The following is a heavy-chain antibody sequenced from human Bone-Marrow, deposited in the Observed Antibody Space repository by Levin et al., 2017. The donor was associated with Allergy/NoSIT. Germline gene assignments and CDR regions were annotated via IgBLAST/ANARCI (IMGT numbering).Heavy chain of an antibody. D-gene: IGHD3-10*01. V-gene: IGHV4-61*02. Sequence: PSETLSLTCTVSAGSISSGGYFWSWIRQPAGKGLEWIGRIYTTGSTNYNPSLKSRVIISVETSKNQFSLNLRSVTAADAAVYYCAGESYHGSGSFHAPFDFWGRGNLVTVSS. CDR2: IYTTGST. J-gene: IGHJ2*01. CDR1: AGSISSGGYF. CDR3: AGESYHGSGSFHAPFDF.